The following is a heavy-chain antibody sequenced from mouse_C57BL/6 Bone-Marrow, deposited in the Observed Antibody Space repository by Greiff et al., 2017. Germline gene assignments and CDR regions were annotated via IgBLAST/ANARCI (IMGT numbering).Heavy chain of an antibody. Sequence: VQLQQSGAELVKPGASVKLSCKASGYTFTSYWMQWVKQRPGQGLEWIGEIDPSDSYTNYNQKFKSKATLTVDTSSSTAYMQLSSLTSEDSAVYYCARVGGPDYWGQGTTLTVSS. CDR1: GYTFTSYW. D-gene: IGHD1-1*02. V-gene: IGHV1-50*01. CDR2: IDPSDSYT. CDR3: ARVGGPDY. J-gene: IGHJ2*01.